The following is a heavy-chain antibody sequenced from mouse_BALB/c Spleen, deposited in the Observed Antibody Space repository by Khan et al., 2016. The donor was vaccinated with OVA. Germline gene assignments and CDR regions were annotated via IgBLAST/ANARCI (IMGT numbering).Heavy chain of an antibody. D-gene: IGHD4-1*01. Sequence: QVQLKQSGAELAKPGASVKMSCKASGYTFTSYWMHWVKQRPGQGLEWIGYINPSTGYTEYNQKFKDKATLTADKSSSTAYMQRSSLTSEDSAVYYCARETGFFDYWGQGTTLTVSS. J-gene: IGHJ2*01. V-gene: IGHV1-7*01. CDR2: INPSTGYT. CDR3: ARETGFFDY. CDR1: GYTFTSYW.